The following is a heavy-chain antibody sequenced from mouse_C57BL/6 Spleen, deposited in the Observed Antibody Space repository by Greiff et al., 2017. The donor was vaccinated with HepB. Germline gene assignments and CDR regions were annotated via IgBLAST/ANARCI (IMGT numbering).Heavy chain of an antibody. V-gene: IGHV7-3*01. Sequence: EVQGVESGGGLVQPGGSLSLSCAASGFTFTDYYMSWVRQPPGTALEWLGFIRNKANGYTTEYSASVKGRFTISRDNSQSSLYLQRNALRAEDSATYDCARYGPFYDHDYWGQGTTLTVSS. CDR3: ARYGPFYDHDY. D-gene: IGHD2-12*01. CDR1: GFTFTDYY. CDR2: IRNKANGYTT. J-gene: IGHJ2*01.